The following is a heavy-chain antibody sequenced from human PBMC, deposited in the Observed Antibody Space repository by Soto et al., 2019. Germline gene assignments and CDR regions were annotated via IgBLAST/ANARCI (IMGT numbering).Heavy chain of an antibody. Sequence: QGQLVQSGAEVKKPGASVKVSCGTSGFSFTSYSFHWVRQAPAQGLQWMGWINAGRGKTEYSQQFQGRVTFTWDTSANTVYMELSRLTSEDSSVFYCARWIDNGFFDYWGQGTLVTVSA. CDR3: ARWIDNGFFDY. J-gene: IGHJ4*02. D-gene: IGHD4-17*01. CDR2: INAGRGKT. CDR1: GFSFTSYS. V-gene: IGHV1-3*01.